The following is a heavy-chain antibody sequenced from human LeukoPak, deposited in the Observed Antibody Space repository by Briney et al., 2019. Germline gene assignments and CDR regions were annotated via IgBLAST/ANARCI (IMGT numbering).Heavy chain of an antibody. CDR1: GFTFSSYS. V-gene: IGHV3-48*01. CDR2: ISSSSSTI. D-gene: IGHD2-2*01. J-gene: IGHJ6*03. Sequence: GGSLRLSCAASGFTFSSYSMNWVRQAPGKGLEWVSYISSSSSTIYYADPVKGRFTISRDNAKNSLYLQMNSLRAEDTAVYYCARDGIVVVPAAMSIYYYMDAWGKGTTVTVSS. CDR3: ARDGIVVVPAAMSIYYYMDA.